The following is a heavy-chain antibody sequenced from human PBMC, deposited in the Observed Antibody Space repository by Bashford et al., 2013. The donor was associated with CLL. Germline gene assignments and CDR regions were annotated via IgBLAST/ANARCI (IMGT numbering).Heavy chain of an antibody. CDR2: IDWDDXK. V-gene: IGHV2-70*04. D-gene: IGHD5-12*01. CDR3: ARMMGSGFVPAFDI. Sequence: SGPTLGETHTDPHTDLHSLVSLSSSGMRVSWIRQPPGKALEWLARIDWDDXKFYAKSLKTRLTISKDTSKNQVVLTMTNMDPVDTATYYCARMMGSGFVPAFDIWGQGTMVTVSS. CDR1: VSLSSSGMR. J-gene: IGHJ3*02.